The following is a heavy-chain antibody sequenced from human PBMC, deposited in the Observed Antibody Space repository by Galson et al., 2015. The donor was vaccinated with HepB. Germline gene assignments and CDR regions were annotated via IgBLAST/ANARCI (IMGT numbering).Heavy chain of an antibody. J-gene: IGHJ4*02. D-gene: IGHD3-3*01. CDR2: VSSAGNNQ. CDR1: GFAFNTYT. CDR3: ARVGPYYDFWSGHLDY. Sequence: LRLSCAASGFAFNTYTMQWVRQAPGKGLEWVAAVSSAGNNQFHADSVKGRFTFSRDNSENMLYPQMNSLRAEDTAVYYCARVGPYYDFWSGHLDYWGQGTLVTVSS. V-gene: IGHV3-30-3*01.